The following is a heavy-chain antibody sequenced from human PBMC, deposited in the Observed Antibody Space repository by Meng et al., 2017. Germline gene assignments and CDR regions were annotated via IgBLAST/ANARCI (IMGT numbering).Heavy chain of an antibody. D-gene: IGHD3-22*01. V-gene: IGHV1-2*06. Sequence: ASVKVSCKASGYTFTGYYMHWVRQAPGQGLEWMGRINPNSGGTNYAQKLQGRVTMTTDTSTSTAYMELRSLRSDDTAVYYCARDRAPYDGGAFDIWGQGTMVTVSS. J-gene: IGHJ3*02. CDR2: INPNSGGT. CDR1: GYTFTGYY. CDR3: ARDRAPYDGGAFDI.